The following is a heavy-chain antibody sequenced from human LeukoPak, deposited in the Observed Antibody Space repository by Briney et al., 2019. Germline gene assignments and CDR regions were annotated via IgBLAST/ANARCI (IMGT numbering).Heavy chain of an antibody. J-gene: IGHJ4*02. CDR3: AKDLVAIRYCSGGSCYLLDY. Sequence: GGSLRLSCAASGFTFSSYAMSWVRQAPGKGLEWVSAISGSGGSTYYADSVKGRFTISRDNSKNTLYLQMNSLRAEDTAVYYCAKDLVAIRYCSGGSCYLLDYWGQGTLVTVSS. CDR2: ISGSGGST. D-gene: IGHD2-15*01. V-gene: IGHV3-23*01. CDR1: GFTFSSYA.